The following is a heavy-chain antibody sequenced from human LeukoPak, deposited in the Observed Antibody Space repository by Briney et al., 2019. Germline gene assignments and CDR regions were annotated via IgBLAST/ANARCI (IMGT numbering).Heavy chain of an antibody. CDR1: GFIFSQYE. Sequence: GGSLRLSCAPSGFIFSQYEMNWIRQAQGKGLEWLSYIVRGGSPINYADSVKGRFTITRDDAKNSLYLQMNSLRAEDTALYYCAREPMIRGVGASDLWGHGTMVIVSS. V-gene: IGHV3-48*03. J-gene: IGHJ3*01. CDR2: IVRGGSPI. D-gene: IGHD3-10*01. CDR3: AREPMIRGVGASDL.